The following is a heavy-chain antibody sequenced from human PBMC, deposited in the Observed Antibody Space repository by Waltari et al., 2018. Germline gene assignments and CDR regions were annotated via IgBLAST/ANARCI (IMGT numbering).Heavy chain of an antibody. Sequence: VQLQESGPGLVKPSETLSFPCIVSSFSITDGYYWGWIRQTPGQGLEWLGSIHHSGRAYYNAPLKSRATMSVDTSKNQFSLRLRSVTAADTALYYCAREVAYGDYLGRFDIWGQGTTVTVSS. V-gene: IGHV4-38-2*02. CDR2: IHHSGRA. CDR3: AREVAYGDYLGRFDI. D-gene: IGHD4-17*01. J-gene: IGHJ3*02. CDR1: SFSITDGYY.